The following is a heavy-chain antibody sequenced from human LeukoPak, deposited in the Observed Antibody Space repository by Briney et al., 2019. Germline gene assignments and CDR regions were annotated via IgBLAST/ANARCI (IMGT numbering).Heavy chain of an antibody. V-gene: IGHV3-30*18. CDR1: GFTFSSYG. Sequence: GRSLRLSCAASGFTFSSYGMHWVRQAPGKGLEWVAVISYDGSNKYYADSVKGRFTISRDNSKNTLYLQMNSLRAEDTAVYYCVKDQRYSGYDLYYFDYWGQGTLVTVFS. D-gene: IGHD5-12*01. J-gene: IGHJ4*02. CDR3: VKDQRYSGYDLYYFDY. CDR2: ISYDGSNK.